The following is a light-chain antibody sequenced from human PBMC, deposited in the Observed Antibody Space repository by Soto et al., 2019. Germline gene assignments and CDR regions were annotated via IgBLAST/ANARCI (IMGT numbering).Light chain of an antibody. CDR1: QSVSSSY. J-gene: IGKJ1*01. V-gene: IGKV3-20*01. CDR3: QQYGSSGT. Sequence: DIVLTQSPGTLSLSPGESATISCRASQSVSSSYLAWYQQKPGQAPRLLIYGASSRATGIPDRFSGSGSGTDFTLTISRLEPEDFAVYYCQQYGSSGTFGQGTKVDI. CDR2: GAS.